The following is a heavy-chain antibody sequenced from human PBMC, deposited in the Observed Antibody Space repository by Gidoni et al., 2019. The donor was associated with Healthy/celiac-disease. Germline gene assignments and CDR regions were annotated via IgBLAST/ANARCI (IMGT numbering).Heavy chain of an antibody. CDR3: ARGVGRQQLPAIDY. Sequence: QVQLVQSGAEVKKPGASVKVSCKASGSTFTGYYMHWVRQAPGQGLEWMGWINPNSGGTNYAQKFQGWVTMTRETSISTAYMALSRLRSDDTAVYYCARGVGRQQLPAIDYWGQGTLVTVSS. V-gene: IGHV1-2*04. D-gene: IGHD6-13*01. CDR2: INPNSGGT. CDR1: GSTFTGYY. J-gene: IGHJ4*02.